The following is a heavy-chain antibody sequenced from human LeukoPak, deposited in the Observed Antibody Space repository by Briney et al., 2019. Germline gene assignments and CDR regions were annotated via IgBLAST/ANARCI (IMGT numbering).Heavy chain of an antibody. CDR2: IQNDGSDK. D-gene: IGHD6-13*01. V-gene: IGHV3-30*02. CDR3: AREGGRAVPGRFDQ. J-gene: IGHJ4*02. CDR1: GINFRSSG. Sequence: LSGGSLRLSCAASGINFRSSGMHWVRHAPGRGLECVTFIQNDGSDKYYAASVKGRFTISRDNSKNTVYLHMASLRADDTALYYCAREGGRAVPGRFDQWGQGTLVTVSS.